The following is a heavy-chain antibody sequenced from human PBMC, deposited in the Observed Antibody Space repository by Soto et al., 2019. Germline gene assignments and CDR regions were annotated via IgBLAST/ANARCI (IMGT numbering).Heavy chain of an antibody. CDR1: GYTFTSYY. J-gene: IGHJ3*02. V-gene: IGHV1-46*01. Sequence: GASVKVSCKASGYTFTSYYMHWVRQAPGQGLEWMGIINPSGGSTSYAQKFQGRVTMTRDTSMSTVYMELSSLRSEDTAVYYCARAYGGNTEGDAFDIWGQGTMVTVSS. CDR2: INPSGGST. D-gene: IGHD2-15*01. CDR3: ARAYGGNTEGDAFDI.